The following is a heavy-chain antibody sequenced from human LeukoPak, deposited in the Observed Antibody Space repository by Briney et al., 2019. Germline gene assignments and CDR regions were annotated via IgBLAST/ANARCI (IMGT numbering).Heavy chain of an antibody. D-gene: IGHD2-2*02. CDR2: ISAYNGNT. J-gene: IGHJ6*03. CDR1: GYTFTSYG. V-gene: IGHV1-18*01. Sequence: ASVKVSCKASGYTFTSYGISWVRQAPGQGLEWMGWISAYNGNTNYAQKLQGRVTTTTDTSTSTAYMELRSLRSDDTAVYYCAREALGYCSSTSCYNPYYYMDVWGKGTTVTVSS. CDR3: AREALGYCSSTSCYNPYYYMDV.